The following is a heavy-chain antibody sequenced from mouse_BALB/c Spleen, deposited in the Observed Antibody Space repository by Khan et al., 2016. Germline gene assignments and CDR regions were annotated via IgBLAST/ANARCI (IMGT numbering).Heavy chain of an antibody. CDR2: INTETGEP. J-gene: IGHJ4*01. CDR3: ARSTVVARNYDAMDY. Sequence: QIQLVQSGPELKKPGETVKISCKASGYTFTDYSMHWVKQAPGKGLKWMGWINTETGEPTYADDFKGRFAFSLETSASTAYLEINNLKNEDTATYVCARSTVVARNYDAMDYWGQGTSVTVSS. D-gene: IGHD1-1*01. V-gene: IGHV9-2-1*01. CDR1: GYTFTDYS.